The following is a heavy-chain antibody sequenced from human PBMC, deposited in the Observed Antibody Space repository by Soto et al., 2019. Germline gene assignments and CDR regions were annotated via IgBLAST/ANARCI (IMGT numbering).Heavy chain of an antibody. D-gene: IGHD6-13*01. J-gene: IGHJ2*01. CDR3: ARGDSSSWYVTEDWYFDL. V-gene: IGHV1-3*01. Sequence: ASVKVSCKASGYTFTSYAMHWVRQAPGQRLEWMGWINAGNGNTKYSQKFQGRVTITRDTSASTAYMELSSLRSEDTAVYYCARGDSSSWYVTEDWYFDLWGRGTRVTVSS. CDR2: INAGNGNT. CDR1: GYTFTSYA.